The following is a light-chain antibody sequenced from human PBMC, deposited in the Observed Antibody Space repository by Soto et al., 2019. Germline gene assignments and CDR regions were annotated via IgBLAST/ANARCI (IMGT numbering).Light chain of an antibody. Sequence: QSAVTQPASVSGSPGRSITMSCTGTSSDVGGYNYVSWYQQHPGKAPKLMIYDVSNRPSGVSNRFSGSKSGNTASLTISGLQAEDEVDYYCSSYTSSSTLRVFGGGTKLTVL. V-gene: IGLV2-14*01. CDR3: SSYTSSSTLRV. CDR1: SSDVGGYNY. CDR2: DVS. J-gene: IGLJ2*01.